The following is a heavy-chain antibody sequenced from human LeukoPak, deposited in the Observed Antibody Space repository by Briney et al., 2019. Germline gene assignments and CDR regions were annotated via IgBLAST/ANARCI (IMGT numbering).Heavy chain of an antibody. Sequence: SETLSLTCAVYGGSFSGYYWSWIRQPPGKGLEWIGEINHSGSTNYNPSLKSRVTISVDTSKNQFSLKLSSVTAADTAVYYCARGWGSYDYWGQGTLVTVSS. J-gene: IGHJ4*02. CDR3: ARGWGSYDY. CDR2: INHSGST. V-gene: IGHV4-34*01. D-gene: IGHD3-16*01. CDR1: GGSFSGYY.